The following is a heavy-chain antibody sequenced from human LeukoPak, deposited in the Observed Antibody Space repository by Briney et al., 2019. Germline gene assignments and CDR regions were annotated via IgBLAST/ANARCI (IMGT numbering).Heavy chain of an antibody. CDR3: ARLVKRTRVVGASYYYHMDV. D-gene: IGHD1-26*01. J-gene: IGHJ6*03. CDR2: IYYSGNT. CDR1: GGSISSYY. Sequence: PSETLSLTCTVSGGSISSYYWSWIRQPPGKGLECIGYIYYSGNTKYNPSLKSRVTISLDTSKNQFSLKLRSVTAADTAVYYCARLVKRTRVVGASYYYHMDVWGKGTTVTISS. V-gene: IGHV4-59*01.